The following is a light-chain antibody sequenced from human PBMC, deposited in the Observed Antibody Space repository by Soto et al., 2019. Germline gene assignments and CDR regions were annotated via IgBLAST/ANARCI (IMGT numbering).Light chain of an antibody. J-gene: IGKJ4*01. Sequence: EIVLTQSPGTLSLSPGERATLSCRASQSVSSSYLVWYQQKPGQAPRLLIYGASSRATGIPDRFSGSGSGTDFTLTISRLEPEDFAVYYCQQFGRSLSFGGGTKVEIK. CDR3: QQFGRSLS. CDR2: GAS. V-gene: IGKV3-20*01. CDR1: QSVSSSY.